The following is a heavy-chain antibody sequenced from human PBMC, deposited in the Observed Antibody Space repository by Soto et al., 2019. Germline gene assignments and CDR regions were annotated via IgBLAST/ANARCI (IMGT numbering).Heavy chain of an antibody. J-gene: IGHJ5*02. V-gene: IGHV4-39*01. CDR2: IYYSGST. D-gene: IGHD6-6*01. Sequence: LFLTCLVSGGSISSSNYYWGWIRQPPGKGLEWIGSIYYSGSTYYNPSLKRRVTISVDTSKNQFSLTLSSVTAADTAVFYCARHRARNWFDPSGQGTLVTVSS. CDR1: GGSISSSNYY. CDR3: ARHRARNWFDP.